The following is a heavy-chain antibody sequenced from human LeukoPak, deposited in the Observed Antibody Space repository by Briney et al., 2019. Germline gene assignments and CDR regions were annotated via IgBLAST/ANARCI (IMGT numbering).Heavy chain of an antibody. Sequence: ASVKVSCKASGYTFTSYGISWVRQAPGQGLEWMGWISAYNGNTNYAQKLQGRVTMTTDTSTSAAYTELRSLRSDDTAVYYCARDQDIVVVVAATPDAFDIWGQGTMVTVSS. CDR2: ISAYNGNT. CDR1: GYTFTSYG. D-gene: IGHD2-15*01. CDR3: ARDQDIVVVVAATPDAFDI. J-gene: IGHJ3*02. V-gene: IGHV1-18*01.